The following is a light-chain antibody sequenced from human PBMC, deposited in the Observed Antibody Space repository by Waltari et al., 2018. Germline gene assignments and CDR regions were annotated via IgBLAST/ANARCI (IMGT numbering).Light chain of an antibody. V-gene: IGLV3-27*01. Sequence: SYELTQPSSVSVSPGQTARITWSGEVFAKKYARWFQQKPGQAPGVVIYKARERPSGIPERFSGSSSGTTVTLTISGAQVEDEGDYYCYSATDNYRVFGGGTKLTVL. CDR3: YSATDNYRV. J-gene: IGLJ3*02. CDR2: KAR. CDR1: VFAKKY.